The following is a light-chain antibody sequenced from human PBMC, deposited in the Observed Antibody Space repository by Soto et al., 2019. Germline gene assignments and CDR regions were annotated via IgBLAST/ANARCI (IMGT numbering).Light chain of an antibody. CDR1: QSVTTY. CDR2: DAS. V-gene: IGKV3-11*01. Sequence: EVFLTQSPATLSLSPGERVTLSCRASQSVTTYLAWYQQKPGQPPRLLIYDASTRATGVPARFSGSGSGTDFSLTISSLEPEDFAIYYCQQRSNWPPSITVGHGTRLEIK. CDR3: QQRSNWPPSIT. J-gene: IGKJ5*01.